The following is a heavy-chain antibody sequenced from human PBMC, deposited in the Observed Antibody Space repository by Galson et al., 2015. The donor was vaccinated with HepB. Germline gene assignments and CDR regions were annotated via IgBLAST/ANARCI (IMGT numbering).Heavy chain of an antibody. D-gene: IGHD1-26*01. CDR3: ARRVGTTKGGAFNI. V-gene: IGHV1-69*04. Sequence: SVKVSCKASGGTFSSYAISWVRQAPGQGLEWMGTIIPILDITNYAQKFQGRVTISADKSTSTAFMELSTLRSEDTAVYYCARRVGTTKGGAFNIWGQGTMVTVSS. CDR1: GGTFSSYA. J-gene: IGHJ3*02. CDR2: IIPILDIT.